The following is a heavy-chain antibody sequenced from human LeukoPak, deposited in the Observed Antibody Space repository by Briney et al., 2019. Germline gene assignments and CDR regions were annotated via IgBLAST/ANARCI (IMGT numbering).Heavy chain of an antibody. J-gene: IGHJ6*03. CDR2: INHSGST. CDR3: AAEPLGYCSSTSCLSNHRIYYYYMDV. V-gene: IGHV4-34*01. CDR1: GGSFSGYY. D-gene: IGHD2-2*03. Sequence: PSETLSLTCAVYGGSFSGYYWSWIRQPPGKGLEWIGEINHSGSTNYNPSLKSRVTISVDTSKNQFSLKLSSVTAADTAVYYCAAEPLGYCSSTSCLSNHRIYYYYMDVWGKGTTVTVSS.